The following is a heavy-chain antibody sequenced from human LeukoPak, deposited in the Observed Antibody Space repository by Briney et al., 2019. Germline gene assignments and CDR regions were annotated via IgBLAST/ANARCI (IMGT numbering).Heavy chain of an antibody. CDR1: GFSFRTYA. V-gene: IGHV3-23*01. J-gene: IGHJ4*02. D-gene: IGHD1-26*01. Sequence: GGSLRLSCAASGFSFRTYAMSWVRQSPGTGLEWVSVISGSGGNPNYADSVKGRFTISRDNSKNTLYLQMNSLRVEDTAVYYCAKGEGGAATPSAFDYWGQGTLVTASS. CDR2: ISGSGGNP. CDR3: AKGEGGAATPSAFDY.